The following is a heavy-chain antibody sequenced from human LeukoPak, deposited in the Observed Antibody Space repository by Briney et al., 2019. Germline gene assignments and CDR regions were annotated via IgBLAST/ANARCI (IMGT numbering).Heavy chain of an antibody. J-gene: IGHJ4*02. CDR3: ARGGDYYDSIIPYY. CDR1: GYTFTGYY. D-gene: IGHD3-22*01. CDR2: INPNSGGT. Sequence: ASVKVSCKASGYTFTGYYMHWVRQAPGQGLEWMGRINPNSGGTNYVQKFQGRVTMTRDTSISTAYMELSRLRSDDTAVYYCARGGDYYDSIIPYYWGQGTLVTVSS. V-gene: IGHV1-2*06.